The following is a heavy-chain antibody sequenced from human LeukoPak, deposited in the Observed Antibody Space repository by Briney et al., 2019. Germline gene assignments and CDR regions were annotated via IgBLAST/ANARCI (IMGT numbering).Heavy chain of an antibody. D-gene: IGHD4-17*01. CDR1: GGSISSSSYY. J-gene: IGHJ6*02. V-gene: IGHV4-39*07. CDR2: IYYSGST. Sequence: SETLSLTCTVSGGSISSSSYYWGWIRQPPGKGLEWIGSIYYSGSTYYNPSLKSRVTISVDTSKNQFSLKLSSVTAADTAVYYCASTTVTRYYYYYGMDVWGQGTTVTVSS. CDR3: ASTTVTRYYYYYGMDV.